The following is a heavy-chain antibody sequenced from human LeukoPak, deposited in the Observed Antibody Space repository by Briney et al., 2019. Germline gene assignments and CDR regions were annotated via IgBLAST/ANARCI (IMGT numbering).Heavy chain of an antibody. J-gene: IGHJ5*02. CDR3: SPCGHAYDWFGP. D-gene: IGHD5-12*01. V-gene: IGHV1-46*01. CDR1: GYTFTSYY. Sequence: ASVKVSCTASGYTFTSYYIHWARQAPGQGLQWMGRIIPFLGEVNYAQNFQGRVSFTADKSTATMYMEMKSLRLDDTAIYYCSPCGHAYDWFGPWGQGTLVTVSS. CDR2: IIPFLGEV.